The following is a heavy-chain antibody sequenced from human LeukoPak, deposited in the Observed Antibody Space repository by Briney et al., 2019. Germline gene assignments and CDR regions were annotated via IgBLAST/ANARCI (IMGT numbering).Heavy chain of an antibody. D-gene: IGHD3-22*01. CDR2: INPSGGSA. CDR3: ARDPLYYYDSSSSGHVPQPNWLDP. J-gene: IGHJ5*02. CDR1: GYTFTSYY. Sequence: GASVKVSFTASGYTFTSYYIHWVRHAPGQGLEWMGIINPSGGSASYAQQFQGRVTMTRDTSTSTVYMELSSLRSEDTAVYYCARDPLYYYDSSSSGHVPQPNWLDPWGQGTLVTVSS. V-gene: IGHV1-46*01.